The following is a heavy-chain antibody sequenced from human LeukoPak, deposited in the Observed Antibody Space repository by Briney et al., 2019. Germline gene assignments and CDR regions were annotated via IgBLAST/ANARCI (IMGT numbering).Heavy chain of an antibody. J-gene: IGHJ4*02. D-gene: IGHD2-8*01. CDR1: GGSISTTTYH. CDR2: IYYGGST. Sequence: PSETLSLTCAVSGGSISTTTYHWGWIRQPPGKGLEWIGNIYYGGSTFYNPSLKSRVTIFLDTSKNQFSLRLTSVTAADTAVYYCAREGLRGEYFDYWGQGTLVTVSS. V-gene: IGHV4-39*01. CDR3: AREGLRGEYFDY.